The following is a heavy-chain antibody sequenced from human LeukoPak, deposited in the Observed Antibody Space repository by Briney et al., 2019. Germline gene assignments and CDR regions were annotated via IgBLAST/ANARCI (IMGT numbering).Heavy chain of an antibody. D-gene: IGHD1-26*01. V-gene: IGHV1-2*02. CDR2: INPSSGGT. J-gene: IGHJ4*02. CDR1: GYTFIGYY. CDR3: AILVGTDFDY. Sequence: ASVNVSCKASGYTFIGYYMHWVRQVPGHGLEWMGWINPSSGGTNYEQKFQGRVTMTRDTSISTAYMELSRLRSDDTAVYYCAILVGTDFDYWGQGTLVTVSS.